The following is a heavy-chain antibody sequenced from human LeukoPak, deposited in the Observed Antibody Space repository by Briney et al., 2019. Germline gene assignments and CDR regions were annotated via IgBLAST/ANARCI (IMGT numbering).Heavy chain of an antibody. D-gene: IGHD3-3*01. CDR2: IKQDGSEK. V-gene: IGHV3-7*01. CDR3: ARSSYDFWTGDSNFDY. J-gene: IGHJ4*02. CDR1: GFTFSSYW. Sequence: GGSLRLSCAASGFTFSSYWMSWVRQAPGKGLEWVANIKQDGSEKYYVDSVKGRFTISRDNAKNSLYLQMNSLRAEDTAVYYCARSSYDFWTGDSNFDYWGQRTLVTVSS.